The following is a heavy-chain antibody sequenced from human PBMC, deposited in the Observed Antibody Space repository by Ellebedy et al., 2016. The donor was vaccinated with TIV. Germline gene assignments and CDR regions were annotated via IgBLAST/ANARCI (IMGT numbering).Heavy chain of an antibody. D-gene: IGHD5-12*01. J-gene: IGHJ4*02. CDR3: TRDMVQGMVARYLWFDY. V-gene: IGHV1-18*04. CDR1: GYTLTSYY. CDR2: ISPYTGDT. Sequence: ASVKVSCKASGYTLTSYYMHWVRQAPGQGLEWVAWISPYTGDTNYAQTFLGRVTMTTDTSTSTAYMELRSLKYDDTAVYYCTRDMVQGMVARYLWFDYWGQGTQVTVSS.